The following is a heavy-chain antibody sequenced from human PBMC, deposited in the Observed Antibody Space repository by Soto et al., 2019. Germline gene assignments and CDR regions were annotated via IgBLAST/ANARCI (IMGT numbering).Heavy chain of an antibody. D-gene: IGHD3-22*01. CDR2: IYWDDDK. CDR3: AHRRRYYDSSGYYYLDY. V-gene: IGHV2-5*02. J-gene: IGHJ4*02. Sequence: SGPTLVNPTQTLTLTCTFSGFSLITSGLGVGWIRQPPGKALEWLALIYWDDDKRYSPSLKSRLTITKDTSKNQVVLTMTNMDPVDTATYYCAHRRRYYDSSGYYYLDYWGQGALVTVSS. CDR1: GFSLITSGLG.